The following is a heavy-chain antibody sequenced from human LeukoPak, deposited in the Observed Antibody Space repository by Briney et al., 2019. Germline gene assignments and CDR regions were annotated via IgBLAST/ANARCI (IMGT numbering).Heavy chain of an antibody. CDR2: IYYSGST. D-gene: IGHD4-11*01. Sequence: PSETLSLTCTVSGGSISIYYWSWIRQPPGQELEWIGYIYYSGSTNYNPSLKSRVTISVDTSKNQFSLKLSSVTAADTAVYYCAREVGDGLQDYWGQGTLVTVSS. V-gene: IGHV4-59*01. CDR3: AREVGDGLQDY. CDR1: GGSISIYY. J-gene: IGHJ4*02.